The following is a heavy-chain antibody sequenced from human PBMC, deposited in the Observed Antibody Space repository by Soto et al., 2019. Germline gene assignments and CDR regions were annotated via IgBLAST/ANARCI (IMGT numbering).Heavy chain of an antibody. V-gene: IGHV1-18*01. CDR2: ISAYNDNT. CDR1: GYTFTNYG. D-gene: IGHD3-10*01. Sequence: QIQLVQSGAEVKKAGASVKVSCKASGYTFTNYGISWVRQALGQGLEWMGWISAYNDNTNYAQKFQGRVTLTTDTSTRTAYMELRSLTSDDTAVYYCAREGYYYGSGSYSPPRYYGMDVWGQGTTVTVSS. CDR3: AREGYYYGSGSYSPPRYYGMDV. J-gene: IGHJ6*02.